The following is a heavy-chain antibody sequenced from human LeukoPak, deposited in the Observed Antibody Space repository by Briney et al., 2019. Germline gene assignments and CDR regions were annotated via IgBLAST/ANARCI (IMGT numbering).Heavy chain of an antibody. J-gene: IGHJ4*02. CDR3: ARALADSSGYYSHFDY. D-gene: IGHD3-22*01. V-gene: IGHV4-39*07. CDR1: GGSIRSHY. CDR2: IYYSGST. Sequence: SETLSLTCTVSGGSIRSHYWSWVRQPPGKGLEWIGSIYYSGSTYYNPSLKSRVTISEDTSKNQFSLKLSPMTAADTAVYYCARALADSSGYYSHFDYWGQGTLVTVSS.